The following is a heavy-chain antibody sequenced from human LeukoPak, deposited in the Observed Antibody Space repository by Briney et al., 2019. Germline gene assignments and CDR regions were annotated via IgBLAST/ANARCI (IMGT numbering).Heavy chain of an antibody. CDR3: ARIGQWIQDAFDI. CDR2: INPNSGGT. CDR1: GYTFTGYY. V-gene: IGHV1-2*02. D-gene: IGHD5-18*01. J-gene: IGHJ3*02. Sequence: ASVKVSCKASGYTFTGYYLHWVRQAPGQGLEWMGWINPNSGGTNYAQKFQGRVTMTRDTSISTAYMELSRLRSDDTAVYYCARIGQWIQDAFDIWGQGTMVTVSS.